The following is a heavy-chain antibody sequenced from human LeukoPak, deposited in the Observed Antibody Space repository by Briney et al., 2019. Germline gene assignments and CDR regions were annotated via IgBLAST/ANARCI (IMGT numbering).Heavy chain of an antibody. CDR1: GGTFSSYA. Sequence: VASVKVSCKASGGTFSSYAISWVRQAPGQGLEWMGRIIPIFGTANYAQKFQGRVTITTDESTSTAYMELSSLRSEDTAVYYCARDWGGSYTNAFDIWGQGTMVTVSS. CDR3: ARDWGGSYTNAFDI. CDR2: IIPIFGTA. J-gene: IGHJ3*02. V-gene: IGHV1-69*05. D-gene: IGHD1-26*01.